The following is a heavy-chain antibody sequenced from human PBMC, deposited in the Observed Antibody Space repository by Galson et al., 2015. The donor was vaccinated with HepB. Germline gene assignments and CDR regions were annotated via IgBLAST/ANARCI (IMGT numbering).Heavy chain of an antibody. CDR2: FDPEDGET. Sequence: SVKVSCKVSGYTLTELSMHWVQQAPGEGLEWMGGFDPEDGETIYAQKFQGRVTMTEDTSTDTAYMELSSLRSEDTAVYYCATDFVAVAGTQFDYWGQGTLVTVSS. CDR3: ATDFVAVAGTQFDY. D-gene: IGHD6-19*01. J-gene: IGHJ4*02. CDR1: GYTLTELS. V-gene: IGHV1-24*01.